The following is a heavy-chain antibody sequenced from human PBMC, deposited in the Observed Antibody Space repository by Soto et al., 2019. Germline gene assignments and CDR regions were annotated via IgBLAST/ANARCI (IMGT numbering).Heavy chain of an antibody. CDR1: VGFLSDSY. D-gene: IGHD3-16*01. CDR3: VRIRYQLPSSVLWLDP. J-gene: IGHJ5*02. V-gene: IGHV4-34*01. Sequence: LSLTGAFYVGFLSDSYWTWIRQPPGKGLEWIGEINHVGGTNYNPSLKSRVTMSVDTSQNQFSLRLISVTAADTAMYFCVRIRYQLPSSVLWLDPWGQGTPVTVSS. CDR2: INHVGGT.